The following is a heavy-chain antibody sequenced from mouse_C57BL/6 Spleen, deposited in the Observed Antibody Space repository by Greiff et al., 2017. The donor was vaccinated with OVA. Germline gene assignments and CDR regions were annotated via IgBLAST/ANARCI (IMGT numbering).Heavy chain of an antibody. J-gene: IGHJ2*01. D-gene: IGHD2-1*01. Sequence: QVQLKESGAELVKPGASVKISCKASGYAFSSYWMNWVKQRPGKGLEWIGQIYPGDGDTNYNGKFKGKATLTADKSSSTAYMQLSSLTSEDSAVYFCARGIYYGNYLDYWGQGTTLTVSS. CDR3: ARGIYYGNYLDY. CDR2: IYPGDGDT. V-gene: IGHV1-80*01. CDR1: GYAFSSYW.